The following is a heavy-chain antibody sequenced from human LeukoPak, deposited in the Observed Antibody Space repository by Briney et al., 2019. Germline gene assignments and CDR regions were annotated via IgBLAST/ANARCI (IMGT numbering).Heavy chain of an antibody. Sequence: GGSLRLSCAASGFTFSNAWMSWVRQAPGKGLEWVSAISGSGGSTYYADSVKGRFTISRDNSKNTLYLQMNSLRAEDTAVYYCVVYSYGWDYWGQGTLVTVSS. J-gene: IGHJ4*02. CDR2: ISGSGGST. CDR3: VVYSYGWDY. V-gene: IGHV3-23*01. D-gene: IGHD5-18*01. CDR1: GFTFSNAW.